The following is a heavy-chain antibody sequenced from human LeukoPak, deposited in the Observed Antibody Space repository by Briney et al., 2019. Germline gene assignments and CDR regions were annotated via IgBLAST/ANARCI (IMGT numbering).Heavy chain of an antibody. CDR3: ARGIVVVPAAIGWFDP. CDR2: IYTSGST. CDR1: GGSISSYY. Sequence: PPETLSLTCTVSGGSISSYYWSWIRQPAGKGLEWIGRIYTSGSTNYNPSLKSRVTMSVDTSKNQFSLKLSSVTAADTAVYYCARGIVVVPAAIGWFDPWGQGTLVTVSS. J-gene: IGHJ5*02. D-gene: IGHD2-2*01. V-gene: IGHV4-4*07.